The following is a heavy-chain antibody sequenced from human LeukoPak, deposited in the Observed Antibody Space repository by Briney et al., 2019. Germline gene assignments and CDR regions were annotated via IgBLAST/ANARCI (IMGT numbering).Heavy chain of an antibody. CDR2: IKQDGSEK. V-gene: IGHV3-7*01. D-gene: IGHD3-22*01. CDR3: ARGGYYYDSSGYYDY. CDR1: GFIFSSYW. Sequence: GGSLRLSCAASGFIFSSYWMSWVRQAPGKGLEWVANIKQDGSEKYYVDSVKGRFTISRDNAKNSLYLQMNSLRAEDTAVYYCARGGYYYDSSGYYDYWGQGTLVTVFS. J-gene: IGHJ4*02.